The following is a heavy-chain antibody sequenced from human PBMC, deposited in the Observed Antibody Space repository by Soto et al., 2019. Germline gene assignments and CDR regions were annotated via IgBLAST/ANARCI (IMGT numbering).Heavy chain of an antibody. V-gene: IGHV3-11*05. D-gene: IGHD3-9*01. Sequence: QVQLVESGGGLVKPGGSLRLSCAASGFTFSDYYMSWIRQAPGKGLEWVSYISSSSSYTNYADSVKGRFTISRDNAKNSLYLQMNSLRAEDTAVYYCARDRSQYYDIRYGMDVWGQGTTVTVSS. CDR3: ARDRSQYYDIRYGMDV. CDR1: GFTFSDYY. J-gene: IGHJ6*02. CDR2: ISSSSSYT.